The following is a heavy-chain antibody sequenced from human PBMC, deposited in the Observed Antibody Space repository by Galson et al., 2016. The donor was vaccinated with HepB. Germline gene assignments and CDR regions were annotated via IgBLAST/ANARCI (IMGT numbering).Heavy chain of an antibody. D-gene: IGHD3-16*01. CDR1: GGTFSNYP. Sequence: SVKVSCKASGGTFSNYPISWVRQAPGQGLEWMGGLIPIFGTANYAQKFQGRVTISADESTSTAYMELTSLRSEDTAVYYVARGGGGELLRFDSWGQGTLLTVSS. CDR3: ARGGGGELLRFDS. V-gene: IGHV1-69*13. CDR2: LIPIFGTA. J-gene: IGHJ4*02.